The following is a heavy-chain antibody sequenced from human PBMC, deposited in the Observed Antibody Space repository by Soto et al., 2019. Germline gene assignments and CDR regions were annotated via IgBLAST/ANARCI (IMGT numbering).Heavy chain of an antibody. D-gene: IGHD6-19*01. V-gene: IGHV4-4*01. Sequence: ESLSSTCCVSGGTIRSPDWWSWVRQPPGKGLEWIVEIFQSGSTNYTPSLESRVTISVDKSKNQFSLTLTSVTAADTAVYFCARGRGRYSSGWSWFDPWGQGILVTV. CDR1: GGTIRSPDW. CDR3: ARGRGRYSSGWSWFDP. J-gene: IGHJ5*02. CDR2: IFQSGST.